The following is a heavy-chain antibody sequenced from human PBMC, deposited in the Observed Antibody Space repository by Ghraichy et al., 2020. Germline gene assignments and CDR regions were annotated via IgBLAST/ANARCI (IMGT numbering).Heavy chain of an antibody. CDR1: GFIFSGYW. D-gene: IGHD1-26*01. V-gene: IGHV3-7*01. CDR3: ARAVHRVGPYLDY. J-gene: IGHJ4*02. CDR2: IKQDGSEK. Sequence: GGSLRLSCAASGFIFSGYWMTWVRQAPGKGPEWVGNIKQDGSEKYYVGSVKGRFSISRDNAKNSLYLQMNSLRDEDTAVYYCARAVHRVGPYLDYWGQGTLVTVSS.